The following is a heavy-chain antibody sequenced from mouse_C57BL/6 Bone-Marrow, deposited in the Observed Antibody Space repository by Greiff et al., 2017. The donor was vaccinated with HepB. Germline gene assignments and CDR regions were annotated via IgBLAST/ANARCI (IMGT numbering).Heavy chain of an antibody. J-gene: IGHJ4*01. D-gene: IGHD1-1*02. CDR3: ARGRTMGYHMFFLYYYAMDY. Sequence: EVQLQQSGPELVKPGASVKISCKASGYTFTDYYMNWVKQSHGKSLEWIGDINPNNGGTSYNQKFKGKATLTVDKSSSTAYMELRSLTSEDSAVYYCARGRTMGYHMFFLYYYAMDYCGQGTSVTVSS. CDR1: GYTFTDYY. CDR2: INPNNGGT. V-gene: IGHV1-26*01.